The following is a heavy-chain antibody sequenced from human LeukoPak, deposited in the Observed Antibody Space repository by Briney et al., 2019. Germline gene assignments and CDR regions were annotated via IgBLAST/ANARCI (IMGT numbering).Heavy chain of an antibody. CDR1: GYTFTGYY. V-gene: IGHV1-2*02. Sequence: ASVKVSCKASGYTFTGYYMHWVRPAPGQGLERMGWINPNSGGTNYAQKFQGRATMTRDTSISTAYMELSRLRSDDTAVYYCASTDYDFWSGDYYYYYYMDFWGKGTTVTVSS. CDR3: ASTDYDFWSGDYYYYYYMDF. J-gene: IGHJ6*03. D-gene: IGHD3-3*01. CDR2: INPNSGGT.